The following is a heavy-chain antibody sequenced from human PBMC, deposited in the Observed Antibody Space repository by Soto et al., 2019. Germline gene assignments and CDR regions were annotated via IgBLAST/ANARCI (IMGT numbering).Heavy chain of an antibody. D-gene: IGHD2-2*01. V-gene: IGHV1-69*12. CDR1: GGTFSSYA. CDR3: ARHDCISTSCYYYYYYGMDV. CDR2: IIPIFGTA. J-gene: IGHJ6*02. Sequence: QVQLVQSGAEVKKPGSSVKVSCKASGGTFSSYAISWVRQAPGQGLEWMGGIIPIFGTANYAQKFQGRVTITADESTSTAYMELSSLISDDTAVYYCARHDCISTSCYYYYYYGMDVWGQGTTVTVSS.